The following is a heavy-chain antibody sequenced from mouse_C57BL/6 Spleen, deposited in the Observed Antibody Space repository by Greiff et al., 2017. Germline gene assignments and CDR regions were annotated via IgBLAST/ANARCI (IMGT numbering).Heavy chain of an antibody. V-gene: IGHV1-80*01. CDR2: IYPGDGDT. Sequence: VQLQQSGAELVKPWASVKISCKASGYAFSSYWMNWVKQRPGKGLEWIGQIYPGDGDTNYNGKFKGKATLTADKSSSTAYMQLSSLTSEDSAVYFCARSLSNYWYFDVWGTGTTVTVSS. CDR1: GYAFSSYW. CDR3: ARSLSNYWYFDV. J-gene: IGHJ1*03. D-gene: IGHD2-5*01.